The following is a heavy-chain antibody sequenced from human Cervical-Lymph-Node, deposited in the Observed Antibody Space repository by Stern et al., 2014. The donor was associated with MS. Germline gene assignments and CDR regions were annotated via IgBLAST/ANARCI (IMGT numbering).Heavy chain of an antibody. D-gene: IGHD1-26*01. V-gene: IGHV3-9*01. J-gene: IGHJ6*02. Sequence: EVQLVESGGGLVQPGRSLRISCAASGFTFDDYALHWVRQTPGKGLAWVSSISWHRVAPGHAESVKGRFTISRDNAKNSLYLQMDSLRAEDTALYYCAKAAGAARYYYHLDVWGQGTSVTVSS. CDR1: GFTFDDYA. CDR2: ISWHRVAP. CDR3: AKAAGAARYYYHLDV.